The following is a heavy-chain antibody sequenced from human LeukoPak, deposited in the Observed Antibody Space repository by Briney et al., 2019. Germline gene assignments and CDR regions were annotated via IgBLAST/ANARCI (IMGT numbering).Heavy chain of an antibody. CDR3: ARDIVVVPAAICPNDAFDI. D-gene: IGHD2-2*01. J-gene: IGHJ3*02. CDR1: GFTFSDYY. CDR2: ISSSGSTI. Sequence: GGSLRLSCAASGFTFSDYYMSWIRQAPGKGLEWVSYISSSGSTIYYADSVKGRFTISRDNAKNSLYLQMNSLRAEDTAVYYCARDIVVVPAAICPNDAFDIWGQGTMVTVSS. V-gene: IGHV3-11*04.